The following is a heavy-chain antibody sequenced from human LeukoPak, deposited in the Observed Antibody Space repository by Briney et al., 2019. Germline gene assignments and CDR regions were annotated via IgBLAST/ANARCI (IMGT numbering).Heavy chain of an antibody. D-gene: IGHD3-22*01. CDR2: INWNGGST. Sequence: GGSLRLSCAASGFTFDDYGMSWVRQAPGKGLEWVSGINWNGGSTGYADSVKGRFTISRDNSKNTLYLQMNGLRAEDTAVYYCAKDSSGWRYFDLWGRGTLVTVSS. V-gene: IGHV3-20*04. CDR1: GFTFDDYG. CDR3: AKDSSGWRYFDL. J-gene: IGHJ2*01.